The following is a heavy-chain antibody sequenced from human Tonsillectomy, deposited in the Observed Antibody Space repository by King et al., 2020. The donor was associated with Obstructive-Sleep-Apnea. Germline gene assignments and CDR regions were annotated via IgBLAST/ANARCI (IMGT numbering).Heavy chain of an antibody. CDR2: ISGSGGST. Sequence: VQLVESGGGLVQPGGSLRLSCAASGFTFSSYAMSWVRQAPGKGLEWVSAISGSGGSTYYADSVKGRFTISRDNSKNTLYLQMNSLRAEDTAVYYCAKDRFYDFWSGYPYGMDVWGQGTTVTVSS. D-gene: IGHD3-3*01. CDR3: AKDRFYDFWSGYPYGMDV. J-gene: IGHJ6*02. V-gene: IGHV3-23*04. CDR1: GFTFSSYA.